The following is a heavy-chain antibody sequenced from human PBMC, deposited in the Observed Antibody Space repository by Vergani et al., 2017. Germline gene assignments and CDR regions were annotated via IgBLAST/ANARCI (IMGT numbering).Heavy chain of an antibody. J-gene: IGHJ4*02. CDR2: ISPYNHKT. CDR3: ARSQMATNDFGL. V-gene: IGHV1-18*04. Sequence: QVQLVQSGAEVKKPGDSVTLSCKTSGYTFVNHPITWVRQAPGQGLEWMGWISPYNHKTLYSQKVEGRVTMTSDTSSSTVFLELRRLTSDDTAIYYCARSQMATNDFGLWGRGTLVTVSS. D-gene: IGHD5-24*01. CDR1: GYTFVNHP.